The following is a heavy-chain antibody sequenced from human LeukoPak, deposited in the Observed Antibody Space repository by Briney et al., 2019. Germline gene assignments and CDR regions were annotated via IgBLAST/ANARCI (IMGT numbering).Heavy chain of an antibody. CDR3: ARSRDGGSYFREGGMDY. D-gene: IGHD1-26*01. CDR2: INHSGST. J-gene: IGHJ4*02. CDR1: GFTFSNAW. V-gene: IGHV4-34*01. Sequence: GSLRLSCAASGFTFSNAWMSWVRQAPGKGLEWIGEINHSGSTNYNPSLKSRVTISVDTSKNQFSLKLSSVTAADTAVYYCARSRDGGSYFREGGMDYWGQGTLVTVSS.